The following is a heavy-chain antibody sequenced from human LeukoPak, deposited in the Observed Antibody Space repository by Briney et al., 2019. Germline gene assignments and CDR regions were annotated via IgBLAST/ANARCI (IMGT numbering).Heavy chain of an antibody. CDR2: ISGSGVST. CDR3: AKDSGVTYYYGSGSATYFEN. Sequence: GGTLRLSCAASGFTFRTSGMSWVRQAPGKGLEWVSAISGSGVSTYYADSVKGRFTISRDNSKNTLYLQMNSLRAEDTAVYYCAKDSGVTYYYGSGSATYFENWGQGTLVTVSS. J-gene: IGHJ4*02. D-gene: IGHD3-10*01. V-gene: IGHV3-23*01. CDR1: GFTFRTSG.